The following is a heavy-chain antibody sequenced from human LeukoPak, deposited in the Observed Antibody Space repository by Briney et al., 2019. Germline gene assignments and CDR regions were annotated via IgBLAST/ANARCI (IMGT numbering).Heavy chain of an antibody. CDR3: ARAIVAIRGGLGY. V-gene: IGHV3-30*04. CDR1: GFTFSSYA. D-gene: IGHD5-12*01. Sequence: PGGSLRLSCAASGFTFSSYAMHWVRQAPGKGLEWVAVISYDGSNKYYADSVKGRFTISKDNSKNTLYLQMNSLRAEDTAVYYCARAIVAIRGGLGYWGQGTLVTVSS. J-gene: IGHJ4*02. CDR2: ISYDGSNK.